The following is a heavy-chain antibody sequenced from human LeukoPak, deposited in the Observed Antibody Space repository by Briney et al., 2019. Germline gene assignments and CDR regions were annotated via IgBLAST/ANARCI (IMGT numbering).Heavy chain of an antibody. Sequence: GGSLRLSCTASGFTFGDYAMSWFRQAPGKGLEGVGFIRSKAYGGTTEYAASVKGRFTISRDDSKSIAYLQMNSLKTEDTAVYYCTRDGGIVGAPTYGYWGQGTLVTVSS. J-gene: IGHJ4*02. CDR1: GFTFGDYA. D-gene: IGHD1-26*01. V-gene: IGHV3-49*03. CDR2: IRSKAYGGTT. CDR3: TRDGGIVGAPTYGY.